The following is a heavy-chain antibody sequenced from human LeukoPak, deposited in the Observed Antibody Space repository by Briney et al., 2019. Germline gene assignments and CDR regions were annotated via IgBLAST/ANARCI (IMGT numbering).Heavy chain of an antibody. J-gene: IGHJ4*02. CDR3: AKSRPERHRLTNDGEGGGGY. V-gene: IGHV3-23*01. CDR1: GFTFSSYA. Sequence: PGGSLRLSCAASGFTFSSYAMSWVRQAPGKGLEWVSAISGSGGSTYYADSVKGRFTISRDNSKNTLYLQMNSLRAEDTAVYYRAKSRPERHRLTNDGEGGGGYWGQGTLVTVSS. D-gene: IGHD1-1*01. CDR2: ISGSGGST.